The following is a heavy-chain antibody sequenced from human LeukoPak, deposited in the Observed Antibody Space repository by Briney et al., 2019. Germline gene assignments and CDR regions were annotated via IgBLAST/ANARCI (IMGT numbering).Heavy chain of an antibody. D-gene: IGHD3-10*01. Sequence: PSETMSLTCTVSGYSISSGYYWGWIRQPPGKGLEWIGSIYHSGSTYYNPSPESRVTISVDTSKNQFSLKLSSVTAADTAVYYCARHTLVRGVSYWGQGTLVTVSS. J-gene: IGHJ4*02. CDR3: ARHTLVRGVSY. CDR2: IYHSGST. V-gene: IGHV4-38-2*02. CDR1: GYSISSGYY.